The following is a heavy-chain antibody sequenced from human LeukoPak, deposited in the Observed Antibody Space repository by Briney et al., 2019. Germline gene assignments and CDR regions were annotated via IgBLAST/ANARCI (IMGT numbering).Heavy chain of an antibody. D-gene: IGHD4-17*01. CDR2: IIPILGIA. J-gene: IGHJ4*02. CDR1: GGTFSSYA. V-gene: IGHV1-69*04. Sequence: SVKVSCKASGGTFSSYAISWVRQAPGQGLEWMGRIIPILGIANYAQKFQGRVTITTDKSTSTAYMELSSLRSEDTAVYYCATGATVTTDYWGQGTLVTVSS. CDR3: ATGATVTTDY.